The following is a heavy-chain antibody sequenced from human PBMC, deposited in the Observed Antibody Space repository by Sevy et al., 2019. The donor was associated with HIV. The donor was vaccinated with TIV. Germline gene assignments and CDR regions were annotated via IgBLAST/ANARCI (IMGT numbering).Heavy chain of an antibody. J-gene: IGHJ4*02. CDR1: GFTFSSYA. V-gene: IGHV3-30-3*01. Sequence: GGSLRLSCAASGFTFSSYAMHWVRQAPGKGLEWVAVISYDGSNKYYAYSVKGRFTISRDNSKNTLYLQMNSLRAEDTAVYYCARTAGRITIFGVSGGPFDYWGQGTLVTVSS. CDR2: ISYDGSNK. CDR3: ARTAGRITIFGVSGGPFDY. D-gene: IGHD3-3*01.